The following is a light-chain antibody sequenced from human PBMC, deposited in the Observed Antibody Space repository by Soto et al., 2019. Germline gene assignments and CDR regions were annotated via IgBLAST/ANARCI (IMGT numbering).Light chain of an antibody. CDR1: QTISSW. CDR2: QAS. V-gene: IGKV1-5*03. J-gene: IGKJ1*01. Sequence: DIQMTQSPSTLSASVGDRVTITCRASQTISSWLAWYQQKPGEAPRLLIYQASSLETEVPSRFSGSGSGTDFTLTINRLEPEDFAVYYCQQYGSSPWTFGQGTKVDIK. CDR3: QQYGSSPWT.